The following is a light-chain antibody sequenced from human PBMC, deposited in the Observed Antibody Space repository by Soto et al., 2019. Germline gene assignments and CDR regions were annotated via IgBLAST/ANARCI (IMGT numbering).Light chain of an antibody. J-gene: IGKJ5*01. CDR1: QTVNSDY. CDR2: GAS. CDR3: QQYGSPPTIT. V-gene: IGKV3-20*01. Sequence: ETVFTQSPGTLSLSPGAPSPLSCRARQTVNSDYLAWFQQRPGQAPRLLIYGASSRATGIPDRFSGSGSGTDFTLTISRLEPEDFAVYYCQQYGSPPTITFGQGTRLEIK.